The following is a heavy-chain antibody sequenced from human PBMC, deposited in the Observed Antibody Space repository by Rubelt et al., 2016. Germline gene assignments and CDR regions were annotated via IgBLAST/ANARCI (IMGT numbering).Heavy chain of an antibody. V-gene: IGHV1-18*01. D-gene: IGHD4-11*01. CDR1: GYTFTSYG. CDR3: ARGARRYSMDPRNAFDI. CDR2: ISAYNGNT. J-gene: IGHJ3*02. Sequence: QVQLVQSGAEVKKPGASVKVSCKASGYTFTSYGISWVRQAPGQGLEWMGWISAYNGNTNYAQKVQGRVTMTTDTSTGTGYMELRSLRSDDTAVYYCARGARRYSMDPRNAFDIWGQGTMVTVSS.